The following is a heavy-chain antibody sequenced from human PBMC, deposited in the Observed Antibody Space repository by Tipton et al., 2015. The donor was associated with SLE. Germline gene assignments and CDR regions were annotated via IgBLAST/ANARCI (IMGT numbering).Heavy chain of an antibody. Sequence: GLVKPSETLSLTCTVSGASISSPGYYWGWIRQPPGKGLEWIGSSYYTGGSYYNPSLKSRVTIYVDTSRNQFSLQLNSVTAADTAVYYCVTPLHWELDAFDIWGQGTMVTVSS. CDR3: VTPLHWELDAFDI. D-gene: IGHD4-23*01. J-gene: IGHJ3*02. CDR2: SYYTGGS. V-gene: IGHV4-39*01. CDR1: GASISSPGYY.